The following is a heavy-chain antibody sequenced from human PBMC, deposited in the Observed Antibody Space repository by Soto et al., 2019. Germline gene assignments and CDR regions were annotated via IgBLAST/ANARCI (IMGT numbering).Heavy chain of an antibody. D-gene: IGHD2-15*01. CDR1: GFTFSSYA. CDR2: ISGSGGST. J-gene: IGHJ4*02. V-gene: IGHV3-23*01. Sequence: EVQLLESGGGLVQPGGSLRLSCAASGFTFSSYAMSWVRQAPGKGLEWVSAISGSGGSTYYADSVKGRFTISRDNSKNTLYLQMNSLRAEDTAVYYCAKGGRSGIVVVAADYDYWGQGTLVTVSS. CDR3: AKGGRSGIVVVAADYDY.